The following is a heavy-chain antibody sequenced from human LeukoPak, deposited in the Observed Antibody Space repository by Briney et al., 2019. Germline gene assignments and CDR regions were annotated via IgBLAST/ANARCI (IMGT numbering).Heavy chain of an antibody. D-gene: IGHD6-19*01. CDR2: IYYSGIT. V-gene: IGHV4-39*07. J-gene: IGHJ4*02. CDR1: GGSISSGFYY. CDR3: ARAALWSSGWVHFDY. Sequence: TSETLSLTCTVSGGSISSGFYYWAWIRQPPGKGLEWIGSIYYSGITYYNPSFKSRVTISVDKSKNYFSLKLSSVTAADTAVYYCARAALWSSGWVHFDYWGQGFLVTVSS.